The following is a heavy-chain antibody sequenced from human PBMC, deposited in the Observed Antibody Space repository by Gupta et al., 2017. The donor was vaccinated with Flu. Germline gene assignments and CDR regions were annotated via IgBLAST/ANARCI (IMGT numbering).Heavy chain of an antibody. CDR3: VRDLLGYCSGGRCYTSWFFDR. J-gene: IGHJ2*01. Sequence: VRQTPGKGLEWVANIKQDGSEKFYVDSVKGRFTISRDNAKNSLYLQMNSLRAEDTAVYYCVRDLLGYCSGGRCYTSWFFDRWGRGTLVTVSS. D-gene: IGHD2-15*01. V-gene: IGHV3-7*01. CDR2: IKQDGSEK.